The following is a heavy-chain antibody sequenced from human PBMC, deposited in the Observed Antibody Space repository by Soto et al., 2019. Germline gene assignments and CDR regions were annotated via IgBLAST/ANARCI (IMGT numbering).Heavy chain of an antibody. J-gene: IGHJ4*02. Sequence: SETLSLTCSVSGGSISRYYWSWIRQPPGKGLEWIGYIYYSGSTNYNPSLQSRVTISVDTSKNQFSLKLSSVTAADTAVSYCAREDFRTGYYPSYYFDYWGQGTLVTVSS. V-gene: IGHV4-59*01. D-gene: IGHD3-3*01. CDR1: GGSISRYY. CDR3: AREDFRTGYYPSYYFDY. CDR2: IYYSGST.